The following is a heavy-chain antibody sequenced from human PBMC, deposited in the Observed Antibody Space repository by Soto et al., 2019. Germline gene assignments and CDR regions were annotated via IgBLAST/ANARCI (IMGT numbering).Heavy chain of an antibody. V-gene: IGHV5-51*01. CDR2: LFPGDSDT. CDR3: ARLPNLYSPYFDY. J-gene: IGHJ4*02. CDR1: GYSFSNYW. Sequence: GESLKISCQGSGYSFSNYWIGRVRQMPGKGLEWMGILFPGDSDTKYSPSFQGQVTISVDKSITTAYLLFTSLKASDTAIYFCARLPNLYSPYFDYWGQGTLVTVSS. D-gene: IGHD1-26*01.